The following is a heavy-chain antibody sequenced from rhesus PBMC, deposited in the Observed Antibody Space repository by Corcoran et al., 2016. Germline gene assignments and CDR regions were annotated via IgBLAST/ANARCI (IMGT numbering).Heavy chain of an antibody. Sequence: QLQLQESGPGLVKPSETLSLTCAVSGGSVSGGSDWSWIRQPPGKGLEWIGYLYGRRGDTYYTPSLNNRISISRDTSRNQFSLRLDSVTAADTAMYFCAYGDEFITPTVWGPGVLVTVSA. V-gene: IGHV4-76*01. CDR1: GGSVSGGSD. D-gene: IGHD2-27*01. CDR2: LYGRRGDT. J-gene: IGHJ5-1*01. CDR3: AYGDEFITPTV.